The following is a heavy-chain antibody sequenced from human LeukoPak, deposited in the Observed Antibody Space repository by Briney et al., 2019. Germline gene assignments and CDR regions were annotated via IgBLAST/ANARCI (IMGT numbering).Heavy chain of an antibody. J-gene: IGHJ4*02. CDR2: ISSSSSYI. V-gene: IGHV3-21*01. CDR1: GFTFSSYS. CDR3: ARVTTYDFWSGYPGYYFDY. Sequence: GGSLSLSCAASGFTFSSYSMNWVRQAPGKGLEWVSSISSSSSYIYYADSVKGRFTISRDNAKNSLYLQMNSLRAEDTAVYYCARVTTYDFWSGYPGYYFDYWGQGTLVTVSS. D-gene: IGHD3-3*01.